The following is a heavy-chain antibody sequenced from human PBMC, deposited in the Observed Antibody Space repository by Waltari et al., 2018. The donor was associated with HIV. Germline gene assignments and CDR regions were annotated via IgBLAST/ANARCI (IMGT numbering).Heavy chain of an antibody. Sequence: QVQLQQWGAGLLQPSETLSLTCAVYGESFSGYYWSWIRQPPGKGLEWIGEINHSGSTNYNPSLESRVTISVDTSKNQFSLKLSSVTAADTAVYYCASPEPDSPHPRLLQHWGQGTLVTVSS. V-gene: IGHV4-34*01. CDR3: ASPEPDSPHPRLLQH. CDR2: INHSGST. CDR1: GESFSGYY. J-gene: IGHJ1*01. D-gene: IGHD6-25*01.